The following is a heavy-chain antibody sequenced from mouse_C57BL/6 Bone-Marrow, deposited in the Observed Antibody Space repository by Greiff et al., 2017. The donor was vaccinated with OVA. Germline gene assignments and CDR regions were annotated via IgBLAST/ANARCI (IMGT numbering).Heavy chain of an antibody. CDR1: GYSITSGYY. V-gene: IGHV3-6*01. Sequence: ESGPGLVKPSQSLSLTCSVTGYSITSGYYWNWIRQFPGNKLEWMGYISYDGSNNYNPSLKNRISITRDTSKNQFFLKLNSVTTEDTATXYCARDPYYYGSSFDVWGTGTTVTVSS. J-gene: IGHJ1*03. D-gene: IGHD1-1*01. CDR2: ISYDGSN. CDR3: ARDPYYYGSSFDV.